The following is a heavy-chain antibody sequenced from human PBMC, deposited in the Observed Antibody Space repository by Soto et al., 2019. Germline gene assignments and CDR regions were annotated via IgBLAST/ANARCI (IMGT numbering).Heavy chain of an antibody. CDR2: IKQDGSEK. CDR3: ARVLDSSGYSAEYFQH. Sequence: EVQLVESGGGLVQPGGSLRLSCAASGFTFSSYRMSWVRQAPGKGLEWVANIKQDGSEKYYVDSVKGRFTISRDNAKNSLYLQMNSLRAEDTAVYYCARVLDSSGYSAEYFQHWGQGTLVTVSS. J-gene: IGHJ1*01. V-gene: IGHV3-7*01. D-gene: IGHD3-22*01. CDR1: GFTFSSYR.